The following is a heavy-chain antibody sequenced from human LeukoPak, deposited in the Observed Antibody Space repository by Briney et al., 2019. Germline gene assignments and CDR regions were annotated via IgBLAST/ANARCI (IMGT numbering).Heavy chain of an antibody. V-gene: IGHV4-59*01. D-gene: IGHD1-26*01. J-gene: IGHJ4*02. CDR1: GGSISSYY. CDR2: IYYSGST. CDR3: ARVYSGSFDY. Sequence: SETLSLTCTVSGGSISSYYWSWIRQPPGKGLEWIGYIYYSGSTNYNPSLKSRVTISVDTSKNQFSLKPSSVTAADTAVYYCARVYSGSFDYWGQGTLVTVSS.